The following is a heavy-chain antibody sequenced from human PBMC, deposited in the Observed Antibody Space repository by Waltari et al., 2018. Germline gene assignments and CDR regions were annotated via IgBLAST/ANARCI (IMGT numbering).Heavy chain of an antibody. CDR3: ARLEAAGLDY. V-gene: IGHV4-38-2*01. D-gene: IGHD6-13*01. CDR2: IYHSGST. Sequence: QVQLQESGPGLVKPSETLSLTCAVSGYSISSGYYWGWIRQPPGKGLEWIGSIYHSGSTYYNPSLKSRVTISVDTSKNQFSLKLSSVTAADTAVYYCARLEAAGLDYWGQGTLVIVSS. J-gene: IGHJ4*02. CDR1: GYSISSGYY.